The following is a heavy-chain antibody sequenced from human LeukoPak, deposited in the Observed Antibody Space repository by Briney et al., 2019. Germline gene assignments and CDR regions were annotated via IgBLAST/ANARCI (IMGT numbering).Heavy chain of an antibody. CDR3: TRGRYNDY. J-gene: IGHJ4*02. CDR1: GFRFSASW. CDR2: IKQDGTEK. Sequence: PGGSLRLSCAASGFRFSASWMSWVRQAPGKGLEWVANIKQDGTEKYYVDSVKGRFSISRDNAKNLLYLQMNSLRDEDTAVYYCTRGRYNDYWGQGTLVTVSS. D-gene: IGHD2-2*02. V-gene: IGHV3-7*01.